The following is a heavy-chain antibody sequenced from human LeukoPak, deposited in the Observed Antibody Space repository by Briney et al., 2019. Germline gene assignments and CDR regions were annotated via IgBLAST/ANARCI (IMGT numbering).Heavy chain of an antibody. CDR3: ASAVVIGRGPLGY. CDR1: GFTFSSYS. CDR2: ISSSSSYI. D-gene: IGHD3-22*01. V-gene: IGHV3-21*01. J-gene: IGHJ4*02. Sequence: GGSLRLSCAASGFTFSSYSMNWVRQAPGKGLEWVSSISSSSSYIYYADSVKGRFTISRDNAKNSLYLQMNSLRAEDTAVYYCASAVVIGRGPLGYWGQGTLVTVSS.